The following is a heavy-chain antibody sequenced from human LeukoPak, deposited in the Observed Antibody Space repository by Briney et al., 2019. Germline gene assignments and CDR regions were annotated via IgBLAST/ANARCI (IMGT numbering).Heavy chain of an antibody. CDR1: GGSISSYY. Sequence: SETLSLTCTVSGGSISSYYWSWIRQPPGKGLEWIGYIHYSGSTNYNPSLKSRVTISVDTSKNQFSLKLSSVTAADTAVYYCARERAGSSWHEGWFDPWGQGTLVTVSS. CDR3: ARERAGSSWHEGWFDP. CDR2: IHYSGST. D-gene: IGHD6-13*01. V-gene: IGHV4-59*01. J-gene: IGHJ5*02.